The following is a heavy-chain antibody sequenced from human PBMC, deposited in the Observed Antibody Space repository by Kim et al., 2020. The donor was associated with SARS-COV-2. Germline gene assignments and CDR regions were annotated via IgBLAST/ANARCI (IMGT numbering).Heavy chain of an antibody. J-gene: IGHJ5*02. D-gene: IGHD3-9*01. Sequence: ADTVHGRFTISRDKAKNTRYLQMNSLKADDTAIYYCAEGLTPDPWGQGTLVTVSS. V-gene: IGHV3-23*01. CDR3: AEGLTPDP.